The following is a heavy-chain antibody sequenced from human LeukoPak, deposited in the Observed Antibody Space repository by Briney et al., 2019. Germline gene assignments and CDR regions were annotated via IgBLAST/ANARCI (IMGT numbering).Heavy chain of an antibody. CDR3: AKDAPKYNWNDRVYFDS. V-gene: IGHV3-30*02. D-gene: IGHD1-1*01. CDR2: IRSDGSNK. Sequence: GGSLRLSCAASGFTFNNYGMHWVRQAPGKGLEWVAFIRSDGSNKYYANSVKGRFTISRDNSKDTLYLQMNSLRAEDTAVYYCAKDAPKYNWNDRVYFDSWGQGSLVTVSS. J-gene: IGHJ4*02. CDR1: GFTFNNYG.